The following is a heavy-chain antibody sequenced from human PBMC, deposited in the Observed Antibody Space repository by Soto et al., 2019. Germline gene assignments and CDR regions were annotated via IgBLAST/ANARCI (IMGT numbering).Heavy chain of an antibody. CDR2: IDPSDSYT. CDR3: ATPVGGTTGTTYYYYYGMDV. D-gene: IGHD1-1*01. CDR1: GYSFTSYW. Sequence: GESLKISCKGSGYSFTSYWISWVRQMPGKGLEWMGRIDPSDSYTNYSPSFQGHVTISADKSISTAYLQWSSLKASDTAMYYCATPVGGTTGTTYYYYYGMDVWGQGTTVTVSS. V-gene: IGHV5-10-1*01. J-gene: IGHJ6*02.